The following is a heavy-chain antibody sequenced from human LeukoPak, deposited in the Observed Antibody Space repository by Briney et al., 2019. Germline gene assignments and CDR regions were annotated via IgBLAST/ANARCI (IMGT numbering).Heavy chain of an antibody. J-gene: IGHJ6*02. D-gene: IGHD3-9*01. Sequence: GGSLRLSCAASGFTFSDYYMSWIRQAPGKGLEWVSYITNGGSTIHHADSVKGRFTISRGNAKKTLYLQMNSLRAEDTAVYYCARSIGLTGGGVDVWGQGTTVTVSS. CDR2: ITNGGSTI. V-gene: IGHV3-11*01. CDR3: ARSIGLTGGGVDV. CDR1: GFTFSDYY.